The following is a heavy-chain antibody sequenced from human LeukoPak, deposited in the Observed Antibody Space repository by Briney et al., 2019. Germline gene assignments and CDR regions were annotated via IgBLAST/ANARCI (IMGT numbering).Heavy chain of an antibody. Sequence: GESLRISCKGSGYSFTTYWIGWVRQMPGKGLEWMGIIYPGDSDTRYSPSFQGQVTISADKSISTAYLQWSSLKASDTAMYYCAIRHRSKGIVYWGQGTLVTVSS. J-gene: IGHJ4*02. V-gene: IGHV5-51*01. CDR3: AIRHRSKGIVY. CDR2: IYPGDSDT. CDR1: GYSFTTYW.